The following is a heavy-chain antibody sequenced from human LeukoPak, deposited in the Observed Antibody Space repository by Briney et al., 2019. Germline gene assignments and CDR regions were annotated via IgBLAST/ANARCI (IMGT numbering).Heavy chain of an antibody. Sequence: SETLSLTCAVYAGSFNDYYWTWIRQPPGKGLEWIGEINHRGRSTYNPSLKSRVTISVDTSKNQFSLKLSSVTAADTAVYYCAKWTEGGAFDSWGQGTMLIVSS. CDR2: INHRGRS. D-gene: IGHD1-26*01. V-gene: IGHV4-34*01. J-gene: IGHJ3*01. CDR1: AGSFNDYY. CDR3: AKWTEGGAFDS.